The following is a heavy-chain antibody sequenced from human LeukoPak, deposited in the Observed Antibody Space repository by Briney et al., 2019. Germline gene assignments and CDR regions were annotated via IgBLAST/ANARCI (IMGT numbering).Heavy chain of an antibody. V-gene: IGHV3-43D*03. CDR2: ISWDGGST. Sequence: GGSLRLSCAASGFTFSSYEMNWVRQAPGKGLEWGSLISWDGGSTYYADSVKGRFTISRDNSKNSLYLQMNSLRAEDTALYYCAKDGYSYGRGGSDYWGQGTLVTVSS. CDR3: AKDGYSYGRGGSDY. CDR1: GFTFSSYE. J-gene: IGHJ4*02. D-gene: IGHD5-18*01.